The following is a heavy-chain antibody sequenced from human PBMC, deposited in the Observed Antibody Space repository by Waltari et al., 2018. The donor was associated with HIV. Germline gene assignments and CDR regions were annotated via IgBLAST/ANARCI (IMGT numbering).Heavy chain of an antibody. Sequence: QVQLVQSGAEVKKPGSSVKVSCKASGGTFSSYAISWVRQAPGQGLEWMGGIIPIFGTANYAQKFQGRVTITADESTSTAYMELSSLRSEDTAVYYCASNMVQGGQPHYYYYGMDVWGQGTTVTVSS. CDR3: ASNMVQGGQPHYYYYGMDV. V-gene: IGHV1-69*01. CDR1: GGTFSSYA. J-gene: IGHJ6*02. CDR2: IIPIFGTA. D-gene: IGHD3-10*01.